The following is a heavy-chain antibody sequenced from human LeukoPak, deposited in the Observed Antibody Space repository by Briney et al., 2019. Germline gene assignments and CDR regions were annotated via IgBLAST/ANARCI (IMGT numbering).Heavy chain of an antibody. V-gene: IGHV4-30-4*01. CDR2: IYYSGST. Sequence: SGTLSLTCTVSGGSISSGDYYWSWIRQPPGKGLEWIGYIYYSGSTYYNPSLKSRVTISVDTSKNQFSLKLSSVTAADTAVYYCASHRRDYYDSSGYGYWGQGTLVTVSS. CDR3: ASHRRDYYDSSGYGY. D-gene: IGHD3-22*01. CDR1: GGSISSGDYY. J-gene: IGHJ4*02.